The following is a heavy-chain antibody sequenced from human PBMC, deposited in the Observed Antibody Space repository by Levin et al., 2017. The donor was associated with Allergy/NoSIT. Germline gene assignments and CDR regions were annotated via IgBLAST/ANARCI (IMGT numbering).Heavy chain of an antibody. CDR3: ARRYCSGGSCYSRIDY. Sequence: GESLKISCAASGFTFSSYWMSWVRQAPGKGLEWVANIKQDGSEKYYVDSVKGRFTISRDNAKNSLYLQMNSLRAEDTAVYYCARRYCSGGSCYSRIDYWGQGTLVTVSS. CDR1: GFTFSSYW. J-gene: IGHJ4*02. D-gene: IGHD2-15*01. V-gene: IGHV3-7*03. CDR2: IKQDGSEK.